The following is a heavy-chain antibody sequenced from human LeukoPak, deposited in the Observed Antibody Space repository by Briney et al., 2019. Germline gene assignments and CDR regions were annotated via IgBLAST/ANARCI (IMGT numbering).Heavy chain of an antibody. Sequence: SQTLSLTCAISGDRVSTNNAAWSWIRQSPSRGLEWLGRTYYRSKWYSYYAGSVKSRIIFNPVTSKNQFSLQLNSVTPEDTAVYDCAREKVVIAATHYYGMDVWGQGTTVTVSS. CDR1: GDRVSTNNAA. J-gene: IGHJ6*01. CDR2: TYYRSKWYS. CDR3: AREKVVIAATHYYGMDV. V-gene: IGHV6-1*01. D-gene: IGHD2-15*01.